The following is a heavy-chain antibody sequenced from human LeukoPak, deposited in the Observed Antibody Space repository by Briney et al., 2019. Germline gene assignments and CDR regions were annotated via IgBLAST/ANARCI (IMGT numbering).Heavy chain of an antibody. CDR3: ARLPNGCTFEY. V-gene: IGHV4-39*01. CDR2: VSFSGST. Sequence: SETLPLTCSVSGGSISSSSFHWAWIRQPPGNGMEWIGRVSFSGSTHYNPSLKSRVTMSVDTSQNQFSLKLSSVTAADTAVYYCARLPNGCTFEYWGQGIRVTVSS. CDR1: GGSISSSSFH. J-gene: IGHJ4*02. D-gene: IGHD4-17*01.